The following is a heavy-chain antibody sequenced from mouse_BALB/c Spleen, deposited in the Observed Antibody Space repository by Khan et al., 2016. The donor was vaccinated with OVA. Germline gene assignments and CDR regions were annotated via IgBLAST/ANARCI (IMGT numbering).Heavy chain of an antibody. CDR3: ARLAYYYDSEGFAY. J-gene: IGHJ3*01. Sequence: EVQLVESGGGLVKPGGSLKLSCAASGFTFSTYAMSWVRQTPEKRLEWVATISSDGDYTYYPDRVWGRFTISSDTAKHTLYLQMTSLKSEDTAMFYSARLAYYYDSEGFAYWGQGTLVTVSA. CDR2: ISSDGDYT. CDR1: GFTFSTYA. D-gene: IGHD1-1*01. V-gene: IGHV5-9-3*01.